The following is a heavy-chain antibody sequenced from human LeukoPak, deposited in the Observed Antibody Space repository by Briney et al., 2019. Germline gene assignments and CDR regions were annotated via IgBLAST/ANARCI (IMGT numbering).Heavy chain of an antibody. CDR2: IIPIFGTA. D-gene: IGHD3-9*01. Sequence: SVKVSCKASGGTFSSYAISWVRQAPGQGLEWMGGIIPIFGTANYAQKFQGRVTITADGSTSTAYMELSSLRSEDTAVYYCARVLRYFDWLYKPYYYGMDVWGQGTTVTVSS. CDR3: ARVLRYFDWLYKPYYYGMDV. J-gene: IGHJ6*02. CDR1: GGTFSSYA. V-gene: IGHV1-69*13.